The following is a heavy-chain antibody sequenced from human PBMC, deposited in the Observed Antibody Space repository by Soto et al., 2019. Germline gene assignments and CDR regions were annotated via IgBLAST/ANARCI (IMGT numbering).Heavy chain of an antibody. V-gene: IGHV1-46*01. D-gene: IGHD6-19*01. CDR2: INAGGGGT. J-gene: IGHJ5*02. CDR3: ARDDSSGNVWWFDP. Sequence: QVQLVQSGAEVKKPGASVRVSCKASGYTFTKHWMHWVRQAPGQGLEWLGVINAGGGGTGYAQRFRDRFTMTKDTSTSEVYMELSNLRSDDTAVYYCARDDSSGNVWWFDPWGQGTLVTVSS. CDR1: GYTFTKHW.